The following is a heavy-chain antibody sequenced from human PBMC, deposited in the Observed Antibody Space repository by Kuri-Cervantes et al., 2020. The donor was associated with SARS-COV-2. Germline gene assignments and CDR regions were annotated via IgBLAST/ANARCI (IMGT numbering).Heavy chain of an antibody. CDR2: ISYDGSNR. CDR3: AASALNYGDSYYFDY. Sequence: GESLKISCAASGFTFSSYAMHWVRQAPGKGLEWVAVISYDGSNRYYADSVKGRFTISRDNSKNTLYLQMNSLRAEDTAVYYCAASALNYGDSYYFDYWGQGTLVTVSS. CDR1: GFTFSSYA. J-gene: IGHJ4*02. V-gene: IGHV3-30-3*01. D-gene: IGHD4-17*01.